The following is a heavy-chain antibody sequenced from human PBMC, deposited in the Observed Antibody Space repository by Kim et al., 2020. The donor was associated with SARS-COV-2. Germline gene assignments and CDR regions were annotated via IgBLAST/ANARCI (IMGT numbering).Heavy chain of an antibody. V-gene: IGHV4-59*01. CDR1: GDSISYYY. J-gene: IGHJ4*02. CDR2: IYYGGTT. D-gene: IGHD2-2*01. CDR3: ARSEGRASWRQFDY. Sequence: SETLSLTCSVSGDSISYYYCSWIRQRPGKGLEWIGYIYYGGTTNYNPSLRSRVSISVDKSKNEFSLELTSVTAADTAIYYGARSEGRASWRQFDYWGQGT.